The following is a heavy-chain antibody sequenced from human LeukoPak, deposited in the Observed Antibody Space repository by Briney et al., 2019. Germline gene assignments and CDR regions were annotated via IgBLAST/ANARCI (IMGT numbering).Heavy chain of an antibody. CDR3: ARDRESYYYGSGSLYWYFDL. Sequence: GASVKVSCKASGGTFSSYAISWVRQAPGQGLEWMGGIIPIFGTANYAQKFQGRVTITADKSTSTAYMELSSLRSEDTAVYYCARDRESYYYGSGSLYWYFDLWGRGTPVTVSS. CDR2: IIPIFGTA. CDR1: GGTFSSYA. V-gene: IGHV1-69*06. J-gene: IGHJ2*01. D-gene: IGHD3-10*01.